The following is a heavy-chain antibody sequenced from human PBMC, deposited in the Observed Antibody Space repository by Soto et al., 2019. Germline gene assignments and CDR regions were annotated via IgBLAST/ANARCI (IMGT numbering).Heavy chain of an antibody. V-gene: IGHV1-18*01. CDR2: ISAYNGNT. D-gene: IGHD2-15*01. CDR3: ARDSIGLLYYYYYGMDV. Sequence: EWMGWISAYNGNTNYAQKLQGRVTMTTDTSTSTAYMELRSLRSDDTAVYYCARDSIGLLYYYYYGMDVWGQGTTVTVSS. J-gene: IGHJ6*02.